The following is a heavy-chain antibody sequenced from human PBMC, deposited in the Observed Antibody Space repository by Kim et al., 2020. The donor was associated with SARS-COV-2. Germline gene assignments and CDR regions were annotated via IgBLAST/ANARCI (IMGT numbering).Heavy chain of an antibody. Sequence: GESLKISCKGSGYSFTSYWISWVRQMPGKGLEWMGRIDPSDSYTNYSPSFQGHVTISADKSISTAYLQWSSLKASDTAMYYCARHLSYFRVNSSGRGAWFDPWGQGTLVTVSS. D-gene: IGHD6-19*01. CDR2: IDPSDSYT. CDR1: GYSFTSYW. CDR3: ARHLSYFRVNSSGRGAWFDP. J-gene: IGHJ5*02. V-gene: IGHV5-10-1*01.